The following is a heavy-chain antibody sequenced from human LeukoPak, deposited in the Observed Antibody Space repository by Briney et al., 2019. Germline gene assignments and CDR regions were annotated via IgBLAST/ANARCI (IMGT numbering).Heavy chain of an antibody. V-gene: IGHV4-61*02. J-gene: IGHJ6*03. D-gene: IGHD3-22*01. CDR1: GYSISSGYY. Sequence: SEALSLTCTVSGYSISSGYYWSWIRQPAGKGLEWIGRIYTSGSTNYNPSLKSRVTISVDTSKNQFSLKLSSVTAADTAVYYCARTGDYYDSIGYYYAGYFYYMDVWGIGTTVTISS. CDR2: IYTSGST. CDR3: ARTGDYYDSIGYYYAGYFYYMDV.